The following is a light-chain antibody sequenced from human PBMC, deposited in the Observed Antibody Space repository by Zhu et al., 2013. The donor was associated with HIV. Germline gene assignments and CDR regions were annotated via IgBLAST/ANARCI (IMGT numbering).Light chain of an antibody. CDR1: QSTSNY. CDR3: QQSYSSLDT. V-gene: IGKV1-39*01. CDR2: AAS. J-gene: IGKJ2*01. Sequence: DIQMTQSPSSLSASVGDRVTIYCRASQSTSNYLNWYQHKPGKAPKLLIYAASSLQSGVPSRFSGSGSGTDFTLTISSLQPEDFATYYCQQSYSSLDTFGQGTKLEIK.